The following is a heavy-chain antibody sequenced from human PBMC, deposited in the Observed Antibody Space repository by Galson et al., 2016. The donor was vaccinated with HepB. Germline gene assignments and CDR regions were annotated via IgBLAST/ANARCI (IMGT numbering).Heavy chain of an antibody. CDR3: TREFDL. V-gene: IGHV3-7*04. J-gene: IGHJ2*01. CDR1: GFSLGNYW. CDR2: IKKDGSEI. Sequence: SLRLSCAASGFSLGNYWMNWARQAPGKGLEWLANIKKDGSEINYVDSVKGRFTISRDNAKNSLFLQMNTLRVEDTAVYYCTREFDLWGRGTLVTVSS.